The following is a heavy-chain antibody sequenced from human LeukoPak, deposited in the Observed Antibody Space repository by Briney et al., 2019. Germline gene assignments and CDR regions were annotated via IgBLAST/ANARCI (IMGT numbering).Heavy chain of an antibody. D-gene: IGHD1-26*01. V-gene: IGHV4-34*01. CDR2: INHSGST. CDR3: ARGLAWELLLDY. CDR1: GGSFSGYY. Sequence: SETLSLTCAVYGGSFSGYYWSWIRQPPGEGLEWIGEINHSGSTNYNPSLKSRVTISVDTSKNQFSLKLSSVTAADTAVYYCARGLAWELLLDYWGQGTLVTVSS. J-gene: IGHJ4*02.